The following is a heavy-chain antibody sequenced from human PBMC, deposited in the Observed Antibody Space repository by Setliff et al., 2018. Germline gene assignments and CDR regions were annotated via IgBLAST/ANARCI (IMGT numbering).Heavy chain of an antibody. CDR2: INWDGRST. Sequence: PGGSLRLSCAASGFSFNKHGMNWVRQAQGKGLEWVSTINWDGRSTGYTDSVRGRFTISRDNAKNFLYLQMNSLRAEDTAFYHRALFGDRETFATWGQGTMVTVSS. CDR1: GFSFNKHG. V-gene: IGHV3-20*01. D-gene: IGHD3-16*01. CDR3: ALFGDRETFAT. J-gene: IGHJ3*02.